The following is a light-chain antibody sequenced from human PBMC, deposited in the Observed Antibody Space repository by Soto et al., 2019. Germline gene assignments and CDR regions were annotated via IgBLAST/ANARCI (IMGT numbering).Light chain of an antibody. Sequence: DIQMTQSPSSLSASVGDRVTITCRASQGITDYLAWYQQKPGQVPNLLIYAASTLQSGVPSRFSGSGSGTEFTLTITGPQPEDVATYYCQNYNSAPWTFGQGTKVEIK. CDR2: AAS. V-gene: IGKV1-27*01. CDR1: QGITDY. CDR3: QNYNSAPWT. J-gene: IGKJ1*01.